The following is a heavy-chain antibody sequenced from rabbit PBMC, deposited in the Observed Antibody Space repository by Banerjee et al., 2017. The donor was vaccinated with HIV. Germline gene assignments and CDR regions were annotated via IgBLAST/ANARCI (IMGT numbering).Heavy chain of an antibody. Sequence: QSLEESGGDLVKPGASLTLTCTASGFSFSSSYFVCWVRQAPGKGLGLIACIYTSSASTWYASWVNGRFTISRSTSLNTVDLKMTSLTAADTATYFCARDYDDDYGELNLWGPGTLVTVS. CDR2: IYTSSAST. V-gene: IGHV1S43*01. CDR1: GFSFSSSYF. CDR3: ARDYDDDYGELNL. D-gene: IGHD2-1*01. J-gene: IGHJ4*01.